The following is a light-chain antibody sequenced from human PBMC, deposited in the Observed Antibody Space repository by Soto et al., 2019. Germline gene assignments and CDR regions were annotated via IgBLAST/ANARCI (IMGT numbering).Light chain of an antibody. CDR2: DAS. V-gene: IGKV3-11*01. CDR3: QQRSNWPPWT. Sequence: EIVLTQSPATLSLSPGEIATLSFRASQSVSSYLAWYQQKPGQAPRLLIYDASNRATGIPARFSGSGSGTDFTLTISSLEPEDFAVYYCQQRSNWPPWTFGQGPKVDIK. CDR1: QSVSSY. J-gene: IGKJ1*01.